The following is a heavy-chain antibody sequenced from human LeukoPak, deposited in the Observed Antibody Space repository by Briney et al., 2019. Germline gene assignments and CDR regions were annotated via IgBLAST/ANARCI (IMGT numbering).Heavy chain of an antibody. CDR2: TYSGGST. V-gene: IGHV3-53*01. Sequence: GGSLRLSCAASGFTVSSNYMNWVRQAPGKGLEWVSVTYSGGSTYYADSVKGRFTVSRDNSKNTLYLQMNSLSAEDTAVYYCAKGRGTTVTAAANYWGQGTLVTVSS. D-gene: IGHD4-17*01. J-gene: IGHJ4*02. CDR1: GFTVSSNY. CDR3: AKGRGTTVTAAANY.